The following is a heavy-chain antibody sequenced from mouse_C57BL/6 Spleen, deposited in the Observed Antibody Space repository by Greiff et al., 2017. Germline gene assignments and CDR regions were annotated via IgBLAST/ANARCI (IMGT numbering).Heavy chain of an antibody. CDR2: IYPGDGDT. CDR3: ALDSRLYFDY. J-gene: IGHJ2*01. CDR1: GYAFSSSW. V-gene: IGHV1-82*01. Sequence: QVQLQQSGPELVKPGASVKISCKASGYAFSSSWMNWVKQRPGKGLEWIGRIYPGDGDTNYNGKFKGKATLTADKSSSTAYMQLSSLTSEDSAVYFCALDSRLYFDYWGQGTTLTVSS. D-gene: IGHD3-2*02.